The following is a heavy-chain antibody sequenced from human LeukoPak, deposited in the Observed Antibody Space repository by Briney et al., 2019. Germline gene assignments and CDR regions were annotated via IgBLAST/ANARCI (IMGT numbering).Heavy chain of an antibody. J-gene: IGHJ4*02. CDR3: ARGRGYTGLIDY. V-gene: IGHV4-39*07. D-gene: IGHD5-24*01. CDR2: IYYSGST. CDR1: GGSISSSYYY. Sequence: SSETLSLTCTVSGGSISSSYYYWGWIRQPPGKGLEWIGSIYYSGSTYYNPSLKSRVTISVDTSKNQFSLKLRSVTAADTAVYYCARGRGYTGLIDYWGQGTLVTVSS.